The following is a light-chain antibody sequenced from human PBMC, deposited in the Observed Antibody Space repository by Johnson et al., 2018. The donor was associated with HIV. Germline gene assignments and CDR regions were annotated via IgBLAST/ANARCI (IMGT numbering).Light chain of an antibody. CDR3: GTWDSSLSAGV. V-gene: IGLV1-51*02. CDR1: SSNIGNNY. Sequence: QSVLTQPPSVSAAPGQKVTISCSGSSSNIGNNYVSWYQQLPGTAPKLLIYENNKRPSGIPDRFSGSKSGTSATLGITGLRTGDEADYDCGTWDSSLSAGVFGTGTKVTVL. J-gene: IGLJ1*01. CDR2: ENN.